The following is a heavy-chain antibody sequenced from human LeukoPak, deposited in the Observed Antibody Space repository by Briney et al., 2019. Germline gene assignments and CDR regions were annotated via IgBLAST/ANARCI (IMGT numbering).Heavy chain of an antibody. CDR1: GFTFSTYS. J-gene: IGHJ4*02. CDR2: ISTSSSYI. D-gene: IGHD5-18*01. Sequence: GGSPRLSCAASGFTFSTYSMNWVRQAPGKGLEWVSSISTSSSYIYYADSVKGRFTISRDNAKNSLYLQMNSLRAEDTAVYYCARAGYSYGYGRYYFDYWGQGTLVTVSS. CDR3: ARAGYSYGYGRYYFDY. V-gene: IGHV3-21*01.